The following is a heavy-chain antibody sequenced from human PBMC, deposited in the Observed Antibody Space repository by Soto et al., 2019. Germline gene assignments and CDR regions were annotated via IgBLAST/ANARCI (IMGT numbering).Heavy chain of an antibody. Sequence: QVQLVQSGAEVKKPGSSVKVSCKASGGTFSSYAISWVRQAPGQGLEWMGGIIPIFGTANYAQKFQGRVTITADKSTSTAYMELSSLRSEDTAVYYCARAITIFGVVTHRGFDYWGQGTLVTVSS. D-gene: IGHD3-3*01. CDR3: ARAITIFGVVTHRGFDY. V-gene: IGHV1-69*06. CDR1: GGTFSSYA. J-gene: IGHJ4*02. CDR2: IIPIFGTA.